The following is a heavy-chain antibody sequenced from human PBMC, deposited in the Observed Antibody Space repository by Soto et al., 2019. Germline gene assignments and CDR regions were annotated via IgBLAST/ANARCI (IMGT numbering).Heavy chain of an antibody. V-gene: IGHV4-30-4*01. D-gene: IGHD5-18*01. J-gene: IGHJ3*02. Sequence: QVQLQESGPGLVKPSQTLSLTCTVSGGSISSGDYYWSWFRQPPGKGLEWIGYIYYSGSTYYNPSLKSRVTISVDTPKNQFSLKLSSVTAADTAVYYCARAPPLKYTYGLRGAFDIWGQGTMVTVSS. CDR2: IYYSGST. CDR3: ARAPPLKYTYGLRGAFDI. CDR1: GGSISSGDYY.